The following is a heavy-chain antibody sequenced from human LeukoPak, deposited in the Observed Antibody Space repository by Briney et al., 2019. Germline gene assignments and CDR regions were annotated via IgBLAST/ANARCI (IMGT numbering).Heavy chain of an antibody. CDR3: ARDQADNDFWSGYYGY. J-gene: IGHJ4*02. D-gene: IGHD3-3*01. CDR1: GYTFTSYY. Sequence: GASVKVSCKASGYTFTSYYMHRVRQAPGQGLEWMGIINPSGGSISYAQKFQGRVTVTRDTSTSTVYMELSSLRSEDTAVYYCARDQADNDFWSGYYGYWGQGTLVTVSS. V-gene: IGHV1-46*01. CDR2: INPSGGSI.